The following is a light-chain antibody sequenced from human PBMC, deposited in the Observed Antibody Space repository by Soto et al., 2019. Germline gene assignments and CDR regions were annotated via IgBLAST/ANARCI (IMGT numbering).Light chain of an antibody. V-gene: IGKV3-11*01. CDR3: QQRSNGPAYT. J-gene: IGKJ2*01. Sequence: EVVLTQSPATLSLSPGERATLSCRASQSVSSHLAWYQQKPGQAPRLLIYDASNRATGIPGRFSGSGSGTDFTLTISSLEPEDFAVNFCQQRSNGPAYTFGQGTRLDIK. CDR1: QSVSSH. CDR2: DAS.